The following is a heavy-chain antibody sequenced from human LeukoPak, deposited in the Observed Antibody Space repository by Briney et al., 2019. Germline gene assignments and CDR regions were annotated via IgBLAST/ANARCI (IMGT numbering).Heavy chain of an antibody. D-gene: IGHD5-24*01. CDR2: ISSSSTI. CDR3: ARARLHHDY. Sequence: GGSLRLSCAASGFTFSSYSMNWVRQAPGKGLEWASYISSSSTIYYADSVKGRFTISRDNAKNSLYLQMNSLRAEDTAVYYCARARLHHDYWGQGTLVTVSS. V-gene: IGHV3-48*01. CDR1: GFTFSSYS. J-gene: IGHJ4*02.